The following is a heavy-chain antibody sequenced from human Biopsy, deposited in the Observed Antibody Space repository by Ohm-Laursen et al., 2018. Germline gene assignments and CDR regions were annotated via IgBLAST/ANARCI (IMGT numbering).Heavy chain of an antibody. Sequence: SGTLSLTCTVSGDSLSSGPDNWSWIRQSPGQGLEYIGFIYSGGNTNYNPSLKNRVTMSVDTSKNQFYLKLYSVTAADTAVYYCARGRRTSGWPYFDNWGQGALVIVSP. D-gene: IGHD6-19*01. CDR3: ARGRRTSGWPYFDN. J-gene: IGHJ4*02. CDR2: IYSGGNT. V-gene: IGHV4-61*01. CDR1: GDSLSSGPDN.